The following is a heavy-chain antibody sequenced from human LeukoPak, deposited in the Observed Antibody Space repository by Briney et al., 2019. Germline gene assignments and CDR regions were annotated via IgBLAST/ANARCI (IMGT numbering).Heavy chain of an antibody. CDR3: ARGGIAAALSPSYYYYGMDV. J-gene: IGHJ6*02. D-gene: IGHD6-13*01. CDR1: GFTFTSSA. Sequence: ASVKVSCKASGFTFTSSAVQWVRQARGQRLEWIGWIVVGSGNTNYAQKFQGRVTITADESTSTAYMELSSLRSEDTAVYYCARGGIAAALSPSYYYYGMDVWGQGTTVTVSS. CDR2: IVVGSGNT. V-gene: IGHV1-58*01.